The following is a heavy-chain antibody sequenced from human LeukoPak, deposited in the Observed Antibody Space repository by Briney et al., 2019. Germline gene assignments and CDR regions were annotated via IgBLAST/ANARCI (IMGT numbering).Heavy chain of an antibody. D-gene: IGHD3-9*01. CDR3: ARDTYYDILTGPSRLDV. Sequence: GGSLRLSCAASGFTFSSYSMNWARQAPGKGLEWVSSIGSSSSYIYYADSVKGRFTISRDNAKNSLYLQMNSLRAEDTAVYYCARDTYYDILTGPSRLDVWGKGTTVTVSS. CDR1: GFTFSSYS. CDR2: IGSSSSYI. J-gene: IGHJ6*04. V-gene: IGHV3-21*01.